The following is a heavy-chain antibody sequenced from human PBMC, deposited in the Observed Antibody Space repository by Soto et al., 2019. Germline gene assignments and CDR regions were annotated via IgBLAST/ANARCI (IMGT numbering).Heavy chain of an antibody. V-gene: IGHV3-9*01. Sequence: EVQLVESGGGLVQPGRSLRLSCAASGFTFDDYAMHWVRQAPGKGLEWVSGISWNSGSIGYADSVKDRFTISRDNAKNSLYLQMNGLRAEDTALYYCAKGDGGANTFDYWGQGTLVTVSS. CDR1: GFTFDDYA. D-gene: IGHD1-26*01. J-gene: IGHJ4*02. CDR2: ISWNSGSI. CDR3: AKGDGGANTFDY.